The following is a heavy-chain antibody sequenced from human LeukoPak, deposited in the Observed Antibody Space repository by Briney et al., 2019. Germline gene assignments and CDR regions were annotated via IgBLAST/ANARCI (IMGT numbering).Heavy chain of an antibody. CDR1: GFTFSSSW. Sequence: PGGSLRLSCAASGFTFSSSWMSWVRQAPGKGLEWVTNIKPDGSEKYYVDSVKGRFTISRDNAKNSLYLQMNSLRAEDTALYYCARLAGTYPLDYWGQGILVTVSS. D-gene: IGHD1/OR15-1a*01. CDR2: IKPDGSEK. CDR3: ARLAGTYPLDY. V-gene: IGHV3-7*01. J-gene: IGHJ4*02.